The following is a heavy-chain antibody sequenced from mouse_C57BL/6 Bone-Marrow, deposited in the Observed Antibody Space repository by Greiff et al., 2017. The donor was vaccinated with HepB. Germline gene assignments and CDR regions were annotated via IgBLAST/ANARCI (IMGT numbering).Heavy chain of an antibody. J-gene: IGHJ4*01. CDR1: GYTFTSYT. V-gene: IGHV1-4*01. CDR3: ARCGSPYYYAMDY. D-gene: IGHD1-1*02. CDR2: INPSSGYT. Sequence: QVQLQQSGAELARPGASVKMSCKASGYTFTSYTMHWVKQRPGQGLEWIGYINPSSGYTKYNQKFKDKATLTADKSSSTAYMQLSSLTSEDSAVYYCARCGSPYYYAMDYWGQGTSVTVSS.